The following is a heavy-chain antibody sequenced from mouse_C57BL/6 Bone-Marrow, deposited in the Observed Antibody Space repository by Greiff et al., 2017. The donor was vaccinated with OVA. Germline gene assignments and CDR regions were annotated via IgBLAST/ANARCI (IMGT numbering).Heavy chain of an antibody. V-gene: IGHV1-19*01. D-gene: IGHD1-1*01. CDR3: AIYYGSSKGFDY. CDR1: GYTFTDYY. CDR2: INPYNGGT. Sequence: EVQRVESGPVLVKPGASVKMSCKASGYTFTDYYMNWVKQSPGKSLEWIGVINPYNGGTSYNQKFKGKATLTVDKSSSTAYLELNSLTSEDSAVYYCAIYYGSSKGFDYWGQGTTLTVSS. J-gene: IGHJ2*01.